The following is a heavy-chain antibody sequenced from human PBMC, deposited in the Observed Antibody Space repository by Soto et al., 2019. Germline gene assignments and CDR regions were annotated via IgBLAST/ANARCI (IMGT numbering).Heavy chain of an antibody. CDR3: ATCATKGLYYYYGMDV. CDR1: GYTLTELS. J-gene: IGHJ6*02. CDR2: FDPEDGET. V-gene: IGHV1-24*01. D-gene: IGHD5-12*01. Sequence: GASVKVSCKVSGYTLTELSMHWVRQAPGKGLEWMGGFDPEDGETIYAQKFQGRVTMTEDTSTDTAYMELSSLRSEDTAVYYCATCATKGLYYYYGMDVWGQGTTVTVSS.